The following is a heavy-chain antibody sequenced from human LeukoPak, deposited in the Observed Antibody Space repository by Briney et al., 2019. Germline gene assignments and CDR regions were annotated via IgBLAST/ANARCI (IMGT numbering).Heavy chain of an antibody. J-gene: IGHJ3*02. CDR2: IKQDWREK. V-gene: IGHV3-7*01. CDR3: ARDRLTNDAFDI. CDR1: GFTFSGYW. Sequence: GGSLRLSCAGSGFTFSGYWMAWVRQAPGRGLEWVAHIKQDWREKNYVDPVKGRFTISRDNYKNTLYLQMNSLRAEDTAMYYCARDRLTNDAFDICGQRTMVTVSS. D-gene: IGHD2-8*01.